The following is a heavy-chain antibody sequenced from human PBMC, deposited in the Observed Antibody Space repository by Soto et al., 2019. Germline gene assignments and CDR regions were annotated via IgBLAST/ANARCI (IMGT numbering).Heavy chain of an antibody. J-gene: IGHJ6*02. CDR3: ARDQPSGSYHNYYYGMDV. Sequence: GGPLRLSCAASGFTFSSYSMNWVRQAPGKGLEWVSYISSSSSTIYYADSVKGRFTISRDNAKNSLYLQMNSLRDEDTAVYYCARDQPSGSYHNYYYGMDVWGQGTTVTVSS. D-gene: IGHD1-26*01. V-gene: IGHV3-48*02. CDR2: ISSSSSTI. CDR1: GFTFSSYS.